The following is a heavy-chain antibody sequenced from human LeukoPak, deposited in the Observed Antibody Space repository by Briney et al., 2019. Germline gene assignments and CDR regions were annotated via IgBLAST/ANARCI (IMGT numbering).Heavy chain of an antibody. CDR1: GFTVSSNY. V-gene: IGHV3-53*01. CDR2: IYTGGST. D-gene: IGHD2-21*01. CDR3: ARAVPPVMTFDY. Sequence: GGSLRLSCAASGFTVSSNYMSCVGQAPGKGLEWVSVIYTGGSTYYADSVKGRFTISRDNSENTLYLQMNSLRAEDTAVYYCARAVPPVMTFDYWGQGTLVTVSS. J-gene: IGHJ4*02.